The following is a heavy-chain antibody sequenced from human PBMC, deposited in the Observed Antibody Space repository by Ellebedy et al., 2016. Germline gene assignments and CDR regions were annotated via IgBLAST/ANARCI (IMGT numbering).Heavy chain of an antibody. D-gene: IGHD3-16*01. CDR2: ISGNGHFR. J-gene: IGHJ5*02. V-gene: IGHV3-48*01. CDR1: GFTFSSYN. Sequence: GESLKISXVGSGFTFSSYNMNWVRQAPGKGLEWVAFISGNGHFRDHRDSVKGRFTISRDNGNNLVFLDMTSLSAEDTGTYYCTREFYANPDLWGQGTLVTVSS. CDR3: TREFYANPDL.